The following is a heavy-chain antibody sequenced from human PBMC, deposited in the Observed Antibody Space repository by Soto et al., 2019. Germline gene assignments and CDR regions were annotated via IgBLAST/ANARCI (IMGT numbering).Heavy chain of an antibody. Sequence: QVQLVESGGGVVQPGRSLRLSCAGPGFTFSSYAMHWVRQAPGKGLDWVAVISYDGRSEYYADSVKGRFTISRDNSKNTLYLQMNSLRTEDTAVYYCANTPRRVGATTEYFQPWGQGTLVAVSS. CDR3: ANTPRRVGATTEYFQP. CDR2: ISYDGRSE. J-gene: IGHJ1*01. V-gene: IGHV3-30*18. D-gene: IGHD1-26*01. CDR1: GFTFSSYA.